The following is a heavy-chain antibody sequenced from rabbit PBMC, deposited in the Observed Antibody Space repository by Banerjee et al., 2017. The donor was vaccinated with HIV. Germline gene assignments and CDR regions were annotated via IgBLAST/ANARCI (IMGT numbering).Heavy chain of an antibody. J-gene: IGHJ6*01. CDR2: MNAGTSGST. Sequence: GCMNAGTSGSTYYAWWAKGRFTITKTSSTTVDLKMTSLTAADTATYFCARYTSDSGFSLWGPGTLV. CDR3: ARYTSDSGFSL. D-gene: IGHD1-1*01. V-gene: IGHV1S40*01.